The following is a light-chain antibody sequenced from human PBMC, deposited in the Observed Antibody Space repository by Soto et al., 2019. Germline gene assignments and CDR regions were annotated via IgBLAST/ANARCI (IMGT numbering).Light chain of an antibody. CDR3: QQRSNWPPVT. J-gene: IGKJ4*01. Sequence: EIVLTQSPATLSLSPGERATLSCSASQSVSSYLAWYQQKPGQAPRLLIYDASNRAPGIPARFSGSGSGTDLTLTIRSLEPEDFAMYYCQQRSNWPPVTFGGGTKVEIK. V-gene: IGKV3-11*01. CDR2: DAS. CDR1: QSVSSY.